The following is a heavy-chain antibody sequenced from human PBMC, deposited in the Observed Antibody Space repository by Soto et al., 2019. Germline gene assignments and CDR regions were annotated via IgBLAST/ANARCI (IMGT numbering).Heavy chain of an antibody. Sequence: QVQLVQSGAEVKKPGASVKVSCKGSGYTFTSYYIHWVRQAPGQGLEWMGIINPSGGGTRYAQEFQGRVTITRDTSTGTVYMELGSIRSEDTAVYNCARAKTGHCNNGVCPSDAFDIWGQGTMVTVSS. D-gene: IGHD2-8*01. V-gene: IGHV1-46*01. CDR2: INPSGGGT. J-gene: IGHJ3*02. CDR3: ARAKTGHCNNGVCPSDAFDI. CDR1: GYTFTSYY.